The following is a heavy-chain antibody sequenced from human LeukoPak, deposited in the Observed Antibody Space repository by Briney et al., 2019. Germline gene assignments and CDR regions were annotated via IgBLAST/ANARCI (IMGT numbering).Heavy chain of an antibody. CDR2: ISWNSGSI. Sequence: PGGSLRLSCAASGFTFDDYAMHWVRQAPGKGLEWVSGISWNSGSIGYADSVKGRFTISRDNSKTTLYLQMNSLRAEDTAVYYCAKDVPTAYFDYWGQGTLVTVSS. J-gene: IGHJ4*02. CDR1: GFTFDDYA. V-gene: IGHV3-9*01. CDR3: AKDVPTAYFDY. D-gene: IGHD2-2*01.